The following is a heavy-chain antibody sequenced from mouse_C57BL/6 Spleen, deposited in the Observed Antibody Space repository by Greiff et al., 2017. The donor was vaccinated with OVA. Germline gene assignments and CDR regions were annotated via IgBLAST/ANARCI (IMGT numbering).Heavy chain of an antibody. CDR3: ARLCGYYAMDD. V-gene: IGHV7-3*01. Sequence: EVQVVESGGGLVQPGGSLSLSCAASGFTFTDYYMSWVRQPPGKALEWLGFIRNKANGYTTEYSASVKGRFTISRDNSQSILYLQMNALRAEDSATYYCARLCGYYAMDDWGQGTSVTVSS. CDR1: GFTFTDYY. CDR2: IRNKANGYTT. J-gene: IGHJ4*01.